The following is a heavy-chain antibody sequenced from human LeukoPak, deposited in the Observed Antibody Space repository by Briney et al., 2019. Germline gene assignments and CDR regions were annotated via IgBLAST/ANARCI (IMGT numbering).Heavy chain of an antibody. CDR3: ARDSPYGDHDY. CDR1: GFTFSSYS. D-gene: IGHD4-17*01. CDR2: ISSSSSYI. Sequence: GGSLRLSCAASGFTFSSYSMNWVRQAPGKGLEWVSSISSSSSYIYYADSVEGRFTISRDNAKNSLYLQMNSLRAEDTAVYYCARDSPYGDHDYWGQGTLVTVSS. J-gene: IGHJ4*02. V-gene: IGHV3-21*01.